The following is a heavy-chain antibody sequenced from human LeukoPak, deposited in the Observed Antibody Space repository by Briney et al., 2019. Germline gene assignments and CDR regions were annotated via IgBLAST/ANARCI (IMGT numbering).Heavy chain of an antibody. V-gene: IGHV3-7*05. Sequence: PGGSLRLSCAASGFVFSSYWMSWVRQAPGKGLEWVANIKEDGSEKYYVDSVKGRITISRDNGKSSLYLQMNSLRAEDTALYFCVRSRSYYFDYWGAGNLVTVSS. CDR3: VRSRSYYFDY. CDR1: GFVFSSYW. CDR2: IKEDGSEK. J-gene: IGHJ4*02. D-gene: IGHD1-26*01.